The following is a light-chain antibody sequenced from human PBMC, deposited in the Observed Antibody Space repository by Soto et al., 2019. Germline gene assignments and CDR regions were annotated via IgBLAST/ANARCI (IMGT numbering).Light chain of an antibody. CDR2: DAS. CDR3: QQFNSYPIT. Sequence: AIQLTQSPSSLSASVGDRVTITCRSSQGISSALAWYQQKPGKAPKLLIYDASSLESGVPSRFSGSGSGTDFTLTISSLQPEDFATYYCQQFNSYPITFGQGTRLEIK. CDR1: QGISSA. V-gene: IGKV1-13*02. J-gene: IGKJ5*01.